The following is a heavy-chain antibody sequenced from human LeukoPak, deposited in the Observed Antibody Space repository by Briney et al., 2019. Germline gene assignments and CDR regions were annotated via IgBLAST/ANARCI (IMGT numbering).Heavy chain of an antibody. J-gene: IGHJ6*03. V-gene: IGHV3-7*01. CDR1: GFTFSSYW. CDR3: ARDASMLRYYYYYMDV. D-gene: IGHD2/OR15-2a*01. Sequence: GGSLRLSCAASGFTFSSYWMSWVRQAPGKGLEWVANIKQDGSEKYYVDSVKGRFTISRDNAKNSLYLQMNSLRAEDTAVYYCARDASMLRYYYYYMDVWGKGTTVTVSS. CDR2: IKQDGSEK.